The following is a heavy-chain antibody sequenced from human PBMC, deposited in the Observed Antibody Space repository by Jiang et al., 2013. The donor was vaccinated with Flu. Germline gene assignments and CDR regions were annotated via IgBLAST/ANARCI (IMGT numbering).Heavy chain of an antibody. V-gene: IGHV1-3*01. CDR1: GYTFTGYY. CDR3: ARPAFVGDIVVVPAIDY. Sequence: GAEVKKPGASVKVSCKASGYTFTGYYMHWVRQAPGQRLEWMGWINAGNGNTKYSQKFQGRVTITRDTSASTAYMELSSLRSEDTAVYYCARPAFVGDIVVVPAIDYWGQGTLVTVSS. CDR2: INAGNGNT. D-gene: IGHD2-2*01. J-gene: IGHJ4*02.